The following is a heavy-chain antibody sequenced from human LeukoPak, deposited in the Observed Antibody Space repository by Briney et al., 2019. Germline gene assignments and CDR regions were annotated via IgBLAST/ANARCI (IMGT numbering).Heavy chain of an antibody. CDR2: ISVYNGNT. V-gene: IGHV1-18*04. CDR3: ARSHRYYGSGSYSTIDF. Sequence: ASVKVSCKAPGYTFTSYGISWVRQAPGQGLEWMGWISVYNGNTNYAQKFQGRVAMTTDTSTSTAYMELRSLRSDDTAIYYCARSHRYYGSGSYSTIDFWGQGTLVTVSS. CDR1: GYTFTSYG. D-gene: IGHD3-10*01. J-gene: IGHJ4*02.